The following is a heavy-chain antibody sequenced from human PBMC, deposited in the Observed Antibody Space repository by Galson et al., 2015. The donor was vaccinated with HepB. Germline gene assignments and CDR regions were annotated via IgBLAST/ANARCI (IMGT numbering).Heavy chain of an antibody. V-gene: IGHV3-23*01. CDR1: GFSFSGYA. J-gene: IGHJ4*02. Sequence: SLRLSCAASGFSFSGYAVTWVRQAPGKGLEWVSIVSDDGYDKHYGDAVRGRFTISRDNAKNSLYLQMNSLRDEDTAIYYCAATMIALDHWGQGTLVTVSS. CDR3: AATMIALDH. CDR2: VSDDGYDK. D-gene: IGHD3-22*01.